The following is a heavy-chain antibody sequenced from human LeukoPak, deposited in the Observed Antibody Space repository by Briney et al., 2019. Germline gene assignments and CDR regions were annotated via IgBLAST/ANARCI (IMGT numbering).Heavy chain of an antibody. Sequence: TGGSLRLSLAASGFTFSNYAMSWVRQAPGKGLEWVSAISGGGGNTYYADSVKGRFTISRDNSKNTLYLQMNSLRAEDTAVYYCAKDTDLDYWGQGTLVTVSS. J-gene: IGHJ4*02. CDR3: AKDTDLDY. D-gene: IGHD4-11*01. V-gene: IGHV3-23*01. CDR2: ISGGGGNT. CDR1: GFTFSNYA.